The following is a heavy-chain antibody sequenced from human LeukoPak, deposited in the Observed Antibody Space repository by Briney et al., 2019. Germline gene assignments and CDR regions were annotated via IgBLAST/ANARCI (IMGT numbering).Heavy chain of an antibody. CDR2: ISAYNGNT. CDR3: ARVANWGSRYYFDY. Sequence: ASVKVSCKASGYTFTSYGISWVRQAPGQGLEWMGWISAYNGNTNYAQKLQGRVTMTTDTSTSTAYMELRSLRSEDTAVYYCARVANWGSRYYFDYWGQGTLVTVSS. J-gene: IGHJ4*02. D-gene: IGHD7-27*01. V-gene: IGHV1-18*01. CDR1: GYTFTSYG.